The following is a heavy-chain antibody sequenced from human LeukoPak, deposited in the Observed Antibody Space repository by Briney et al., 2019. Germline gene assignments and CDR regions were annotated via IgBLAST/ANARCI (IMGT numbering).Heavy chain of an antibody. CDR3: AKDHIAARPGDYYYYMDV. D-gene: IGHD6-6*01. Sequence: ASVKVSCKASGYSFTSHYMHWVRQAPGQGLEWMGLINPSGSSTLYAQKFQGRVTMTRDMSTTTDYMELSSLRSEDTAVYYCAKDHIAARPGDYYYYMDVWGKGTTVTVSS. CDR1: GYSFTSHY. J-gene: IGHJ6*03. V-gene: IGHV1-46*01. CDR2: INPSGSST.